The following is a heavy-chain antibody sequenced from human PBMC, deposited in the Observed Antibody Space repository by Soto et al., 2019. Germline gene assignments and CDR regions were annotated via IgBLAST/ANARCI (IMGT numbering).Heavy chain of an antibody. Sequence: SLRLSCGASGFTFSRYGMHVCRQAPGKGLEWVAVIWADRSNKYYAASVKGRFTISRDNSKNTLYLQMNSLRAEDTAVYYCARYYYDSSGYYPLWGQGT. CDR2: IWADRSNK. CDR3: ARYYYDSSGYYPL. CDR1: GFTFSRYG. D-gene: IGHD3-22*01. V-gene: IGHV3-33*01. J-gene: IGHJ4*02.